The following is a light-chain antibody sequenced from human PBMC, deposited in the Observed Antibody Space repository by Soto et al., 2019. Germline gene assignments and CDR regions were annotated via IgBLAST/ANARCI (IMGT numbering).Light chain of an antibody. CDR1: QSISSW. V-gene: IGKV1-5*01. J-gene: IGKJ4*01. CDR3: QQYNSSPLT. Sequence: DIPMTQSPSTLSASIGDTVTITCRANQSISSWLAWYQQKPGKAPKLLISEGCSLKSGVPSRFSGSGSGTESTLTVSSLQPDHLATYECQQYNSSPLTCGGGTKVEIK. CDR2: EGC.